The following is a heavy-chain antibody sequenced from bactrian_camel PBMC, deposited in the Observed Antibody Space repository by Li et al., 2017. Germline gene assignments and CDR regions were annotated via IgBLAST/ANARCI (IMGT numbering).Heavy chain of an antibody. CDR2: IAPATGTT. CDR3: AADLGWCASRPLQREFRN. D-gene: IGHD3*01. CDR1: GYTYC. Sequence: HVQLVESGGGSVQAGGSLRLACAASGYTYCMGWFRQVPGKEREGVAAIAPATGTTFYSDSVKGRFTISHVNANNTLHLQMNSLKAEDTAVYYCAADLGWCASRPLQREFRNWGQGTQVTVS. V-gene: IGHV3S1*01. J-gene: IGHJ4*01.